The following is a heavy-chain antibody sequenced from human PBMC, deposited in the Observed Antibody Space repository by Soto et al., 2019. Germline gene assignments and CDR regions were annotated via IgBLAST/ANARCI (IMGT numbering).Heavy chain of an antibody. CDR1: GASSDNNGYS. CDR3: ARGGSGWKTLKWFDL. J-gene: IGHJ5*02. CDR2: NNQRGDT. Sequence: QVQLQESGPGLVIPSQTLTLTCAVSGASSDNNGYSWTWFRQHPGKGLEWIGTNNQRGDTYYNPSLKSRLTISFATSQNHFSLRVNAVTAADTATYDCARGGSGWKTLKWFDLWGQGILVTVSS. D-gene: IGHD6-19*01. V-gene: IGHV4-31*11.